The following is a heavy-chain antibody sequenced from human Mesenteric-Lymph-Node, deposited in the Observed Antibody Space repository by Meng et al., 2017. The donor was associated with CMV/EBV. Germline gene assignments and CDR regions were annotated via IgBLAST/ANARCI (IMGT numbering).Heavy chain of an antibody. J-gene: IGHJ3*02. CDR1: GFTFTNYA. CDR2: IYSDGTTK. Sequence: GESLKISCAASGFTFTNYAINWVRQAPGKGLEWVTFIYSDGTTKWYAASVEGRFTISRDTSRNTVFLQMNSLRPDDTAVYYCARGVNSAFDIWGQGTMVTVSS. CDR3: ARGVNSAFDI. V-gene: IGHV3-30*14.